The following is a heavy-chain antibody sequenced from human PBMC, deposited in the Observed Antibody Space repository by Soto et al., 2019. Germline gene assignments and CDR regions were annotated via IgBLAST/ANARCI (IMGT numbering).Heavy chain of an antibody. CDR2: NSSSSSYT. J-gene: IGHJ4*02. D-gene: IGHD3-9*01. V-gene: IGHV3-11*05. Sequence: GGSLRLSCAASGFTFSDYYMSWIRQAPGKGLEWVSYNSSSSSYTKYAETVKGRFTISRDNAKNSFFLQMYSLRAEDTAVYYCARGGDILTGYYTLDYWGQGT. CDR1: GFTFSDYY. CDR3: ARGGDILTGYYTLDY.